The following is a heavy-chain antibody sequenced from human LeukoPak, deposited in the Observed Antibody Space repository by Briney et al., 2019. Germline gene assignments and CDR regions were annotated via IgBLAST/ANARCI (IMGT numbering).Heavy chain of an antibody. Sequence: SETLSLTCTVSGYSISSGYYWGWIRQPPGKGLEWIGSIYHSGRTFYNPSLKSRVTISVDTSKNQFSLKLTSVTAADTAVYYCARDSGTTGEVKFDPWGQGTLVTVSS. D-gene: IGHD1-7*01. CDR2: IYHSGRT. CDR3: ARDSGTTGEVKFDP. J-gene: IGHJ5*02. CDR1: GYSISSGYY. V-gene: IGHV4-38-2*02.